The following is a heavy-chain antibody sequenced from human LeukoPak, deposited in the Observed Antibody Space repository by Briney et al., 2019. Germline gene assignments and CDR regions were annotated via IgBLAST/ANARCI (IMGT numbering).Heavy chain of an antibody. Sequence: PSETLSLTCAVYGGSFSGYYWSWIRQPPGKGLEWIGEINHSGSTNHNPSLKSRVTISVDTSKNQFSLKLSSVTAADTAVYYCARASNFPGRQLAPGDAFDIWGQGTMVTVSS. D-gene: IGHD6-13*01. CDR3: ARASNFPGRQLAPGDAFDI. CDR1: GGSFSGYY. CDR2: INHSGST. V-gene: IGHV4-34*01. J-gene: IGHJ3*02.